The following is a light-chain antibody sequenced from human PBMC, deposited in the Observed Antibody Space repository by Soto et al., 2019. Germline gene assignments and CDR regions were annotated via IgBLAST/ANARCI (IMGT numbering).Light chain of an antibody. V-gene: IGKV3-11*01. CDR2: DAS. CDR3: QQRSNWPPLT. J-gene: IGKJ4*01. Sequence: EIVLTQSPATLSLSPGERATLSCRASQSVSSSLAWYQHKPGQAPRLLIYDASNRATGIPARFSGSGPGTDFTLTISSLEPEDFAVYYCQQRSNWPPLTFGGGTKVEIK. CDR1: QSVSSS.